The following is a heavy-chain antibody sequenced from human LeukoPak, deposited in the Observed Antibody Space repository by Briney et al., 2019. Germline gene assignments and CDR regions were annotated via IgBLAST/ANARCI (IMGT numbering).Heavy chain of an antibody. CDR2: TYYRSKWYN. V-gene: IGHV6-1*01. J-gene: IGHJ4*02. CDR1: GDSDSSDSGA. D-gene: IGHD2-2*01. Sequence: SQTLPLTCVISGDSDSSDSGAWNWIRQSPSRGLEWLGRTYYRSKWYNEYALSVKSRITINPDTTKNQFSLQLSSVTPEDTAVYYCVRGGVEAPAAMGFDYWGQGTLVTVSS. CDR3: VRGGVEAPAAMGFDY.